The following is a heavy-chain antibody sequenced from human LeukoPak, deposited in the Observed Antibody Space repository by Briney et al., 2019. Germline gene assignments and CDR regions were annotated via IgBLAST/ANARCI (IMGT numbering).Heavy chain of an antibody. D-gene: IGHD2-21*02. Sequence: PGRSLRLSCAASGFTFSSYAMTWVRQAPGKGLEWVSVINSSGGRTYYADSVKGRFTISRDNSKNSLYLQMNSLRAEDTAVYYCARDPAYCGGDCPIDYWGRGTLVTVSS. V-gene: IGHV3-23*01. CDR2: INSSGGRT. CDR1: GFTFSSYA. CDR3: ARDPAYCGGDCPIDY. J-gene: IGHJ4*02.